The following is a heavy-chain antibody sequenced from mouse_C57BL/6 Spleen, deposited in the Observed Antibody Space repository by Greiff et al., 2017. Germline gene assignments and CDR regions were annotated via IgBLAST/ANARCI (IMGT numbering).Heavy chain of an antibody. J-gene: IGHJ4*01. CDR2: IWSGGST. V-gene: IGHV2-2*01. Sequence: VQLQQPGPGLVQPSPSLSISCTASGFSLTSYGVHWVRQSPGQGLEWLGVIWSGGSTDNNAAFISRLSISKDNSKYQVSFKMNSLQADDTAIYYCARNGDYADYYAKDYWGQGTSGTVSS. CDR3: ARNGDYADYYAKDY. CDR1: GFSLTSYG. D-gene: IGHD2-13*01.